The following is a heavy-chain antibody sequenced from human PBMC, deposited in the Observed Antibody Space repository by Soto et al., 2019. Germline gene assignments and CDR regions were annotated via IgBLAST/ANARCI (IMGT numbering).Heavy chain of an antibody. Sequence: QVQLVQSGAEVKKPGASVKVSCKASGYTFTSYAISWVRQAPGQGLEWMGWISAFNGNTHFAQRLQGRATMTADTSTTPAYMERSSVRYADTAVYYCARDFTCGDYAHGGRFDPWGQGTLVTVSS. D-gene: IGHD4-17*01. CDR3: ARDFTCGDYAHGGRFDP. CDR1: GYTFTSYA. V-gene: IGHV1-18*01. CDR2: ISAFNGNT. J-gene: IGHJ5*02.